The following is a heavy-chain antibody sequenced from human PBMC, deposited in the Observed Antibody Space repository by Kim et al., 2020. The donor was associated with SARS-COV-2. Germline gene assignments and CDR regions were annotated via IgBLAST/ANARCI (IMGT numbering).Heavy chain of an antibody. D-gene: IGHD1-26*01. Sequence: YRPSFQGQVTTSADKSISTAYLQWSSLKASDTAMYYCARREHGASGAFDIWGQGTMVTVSS. J-gene: IGHJ3*02. V-gene: IGHV5-51*01. CDR3: ARREHGASGAFDI.